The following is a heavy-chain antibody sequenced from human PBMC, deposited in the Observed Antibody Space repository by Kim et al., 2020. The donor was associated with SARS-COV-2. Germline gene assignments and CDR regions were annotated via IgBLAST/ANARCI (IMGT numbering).Heavy chain of an antibody. Sequence: DEVKGRFTTSRDNAKTSMYLQMNRLRAEGTAVYYCARTIAAAPAGGMDVWGQGTTVTVSS. D-gene: IGHD6-13*01. J-gene: IGHJ6*02. V-gene: IGHV3-21*01. CDR3: ARTIAAAPAGGMDV.